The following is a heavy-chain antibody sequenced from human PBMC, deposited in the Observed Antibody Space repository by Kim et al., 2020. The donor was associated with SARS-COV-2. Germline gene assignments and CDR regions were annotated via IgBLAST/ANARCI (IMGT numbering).Heavy chain of an antibody. D-gene: IGHD6-19*01. Sequence: GGSLRLSCSASGFTFSNYAMHWVRQAPGKGLELVSATNSNGGDTYYADSVRGRFTISRDNSKNTLYLQMRSLKDEDTAIYYCVKSQGRSTGWYGLDYWGQGARLTVTS. V-gene: IGHV3-64D*09. CDR3: VKSQGRSTGWYGLDY. J-gene: IGHJ4*02. CDR2: TNSNGGDT. CDR1: GFTFSNYA.